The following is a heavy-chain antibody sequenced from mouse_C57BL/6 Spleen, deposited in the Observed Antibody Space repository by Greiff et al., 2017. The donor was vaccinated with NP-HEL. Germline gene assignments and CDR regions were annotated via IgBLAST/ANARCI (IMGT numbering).Heavy chain of an antibody. CDR2: IYPGDGDT. CDR3: ARSNYYGSSYFDY. J-gene: IGHJ2*01. V-gene: IGHV1-82*01. Sequence: VNLVESGPELVKPGASVKISCKASGYAFSSSWMNWVKQRPGKGLEWIGRIYPGDGDTNYNGKFKGKATLTADKSSSTAYMQLSSLTSEDSAVYFCARSNYYGSSYFDYWGQGTTLTVSS. D-gene: IGHD1-1*01. CDR1: GYAFSSSW.